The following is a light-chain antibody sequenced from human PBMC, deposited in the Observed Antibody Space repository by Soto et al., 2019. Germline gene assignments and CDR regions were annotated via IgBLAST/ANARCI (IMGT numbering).Light chain of an antibody. J-gene: IGKJ1*01. CDR1: QSVSSNY. CDR2: GAS. Sequence: EILLTQSPGTLSLSPGERATLSCRASQSVSSNYLAWYQQKPGQAPRLLIYGASSRATGIPDRFSGSGSGTDFTLTISRLEPEDFEVYYCQQYGSSPGTFGQGTKVDIK. CDR3: QQYGSSPGT. V-gene: IGKV3-20*01.